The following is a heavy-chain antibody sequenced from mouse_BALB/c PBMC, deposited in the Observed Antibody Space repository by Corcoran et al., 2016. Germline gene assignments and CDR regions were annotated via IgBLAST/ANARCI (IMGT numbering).Heavy chain of an antibody. CDR1: DYSFTSYY. Sequence: QVQLQQSGPELVKPGASVKISCKASDYSFTSYYIHWVKQRPGQGLEWIGWIFPGSGNTKYNEKFKGKATLTADTSSSTAYMQLSSLTSEDSAVYFCARWTARALYAMDYWGQGTSVTVSS. CDR2: IFPGSGNT. CDR3: ARWTARALYAMDY. V-gene: IGHV1-66*01. D-gene: IGHD3-2*01. J-gene: IGHJ4*01.